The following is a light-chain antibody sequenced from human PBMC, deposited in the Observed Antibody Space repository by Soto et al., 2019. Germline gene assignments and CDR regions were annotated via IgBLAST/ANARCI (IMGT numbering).Light chain of an antibody. CDR3: QQYGRSPGT. CDR1: QSVSSSY. Sequence: EIVLTQSPGTLSLSPGERATLSCRASQSVSSSYLAWYQQKPGQAPRLLIYGASSRATGIPDRFSGSGSGTDFTLTISRLEPEDFAVYYCQQYGRSPGTFGQGTKVAIK. J-gene: IGKJ1*01. V-gene: IGKV3-20*01. CDR2: GAS.